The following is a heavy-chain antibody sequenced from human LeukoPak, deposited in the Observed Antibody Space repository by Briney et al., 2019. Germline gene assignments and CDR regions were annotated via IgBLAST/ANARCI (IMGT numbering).Heavy chain of an antibody. V-gene: IGHV1-18*01. CDR3: ARAPNSGSNLSYYYYYYMDV. Sequence: GASVKVSCKASGYTFTSYGISWVRQAPGQGLEWMGWISAYNGNTNHAQKLQGRVTMTTDTSTSTAYMELRSLRSDDTAVYYCARAPNSGSNLSYYYYYYMDVWGKGTTVTVSS. CDR1: GYTFTSYG. J-gene: IGHJ6*03. CDR2: ISAYNGNT. D-gene: IGHD1-26*01.